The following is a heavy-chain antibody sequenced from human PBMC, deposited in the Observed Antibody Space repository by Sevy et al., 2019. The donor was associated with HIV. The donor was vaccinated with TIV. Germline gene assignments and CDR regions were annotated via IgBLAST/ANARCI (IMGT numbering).Heavy chain of an antibody. CDR3: AREGCTKPHDY. CDR2: LSFGCGRI. D-gene: IGHD2-8*01. J-gene: IGHJ4*02. V-gene: IGHV3-23*01. CDR1: GFNFIIYS. Sequence: GGSLRLSCVASGFNFIIYSMSWVRQAPGKRLEWVSTLSFGCGRINHADSVQGRFTMSRDDSKKTVYLEMNSLRPEDTAVYYCAREGCTKPHDYWGQGTLVTVSS.